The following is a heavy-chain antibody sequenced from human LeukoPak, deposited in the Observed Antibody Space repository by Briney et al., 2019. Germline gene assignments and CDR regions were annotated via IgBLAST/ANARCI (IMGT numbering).Heavy chain of an antibody. D-gene: IGHD3-10*01. V-gene: IGHV4-61*02. CDR3: ARRGSGSLYYYYYYMDV. CDR1: GVSISSGTYY. J-gene: IGHJ6*03. CDR2: IFTSGST. Sequence: PSQTLSLTCTVSGVSISSGTYYWSWVRQPAGKGLEWIGRIFTSGSTNYNPSLKSRVTMSIDTSKNQFSLKLSSVTAADTAVYYCARRGSGSLYYYYYYMDVWGKGTTVTVSS.